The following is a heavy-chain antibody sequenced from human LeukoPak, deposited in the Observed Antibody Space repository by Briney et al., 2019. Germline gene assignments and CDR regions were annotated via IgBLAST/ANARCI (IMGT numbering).Heavy chain of an antibody. Sequence: GGSLRLSCAASGFTFSSYAMAWVRQAPGKGLEWVAFIRYDGSNKYYADSVKGRFTISRDNSKNTLYLQMNSLRAEDTAVYYCAPLAYCSSTSCNHWGQGTLVTVSS. CDR1: GFTFSSYA. CDR2: IRYDGSNK. CDR3: APLAYCSSTSCNH. D-gene: IGHD2-2*01. V-gene: IGHV3-30*02. J-gene: IGHJ4*02.